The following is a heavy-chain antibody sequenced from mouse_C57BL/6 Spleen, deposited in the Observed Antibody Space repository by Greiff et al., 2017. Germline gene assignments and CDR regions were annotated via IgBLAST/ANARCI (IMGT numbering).Heavy chain of an antibody. Sequence: QVQLKQPGTELVKPGASVKLSCKASGYTFTSYWMHWVKQRPGQGLEWIGNINPSNGGTNYNEKFKSKATLTVDKSSSTAYMQHSSLTSEDSAVYYCARATVVATLDWYFDVWGTGTTVTVSS. D-gene: IGHD1-1*01. CDR3: ARATVVATLDWYFDV. V-gene: IGHV1-53*01. CDR2: INPSNGGT. J-gene: IGHJ1*03. CDR1: GYTFTSYW.